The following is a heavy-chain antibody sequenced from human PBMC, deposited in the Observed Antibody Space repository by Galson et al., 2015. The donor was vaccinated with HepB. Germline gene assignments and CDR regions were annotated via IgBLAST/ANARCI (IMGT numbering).Heavy chain of an antibody. D-gene: IGHD6-13*01. CDR1: GYTFTSYG. V-gene: IGHV1-18*01. CDR2: ISAYNGNT. CDR3: AREHSSSWYGNYYYYYGMDV. Sequence: SVKVSCKASGYTFTSYGISWVRQAPGQGLEWMGWISAYNGNTNYAQKLEGRVTMTTDASTSTAYMELRSLRSDDTAVYYCAREHSSSWYGNYYYYYGMDVWGQGTTVTVSS. J-gene: IGHJ6*02.